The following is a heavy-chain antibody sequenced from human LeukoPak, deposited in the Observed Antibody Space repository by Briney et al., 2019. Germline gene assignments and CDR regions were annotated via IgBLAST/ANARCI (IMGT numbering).Heavy chain of an antibody. D-gene: IGHD5-18*01. V-gene: IGHV1-2*06. CDR1: GYTFTGYY. CDR2: INPNSGGT. Sequence: SVKVSCKASGYTFTGYYMHWVRQAPGQGLEWMGRINPNSGGTNYAQKFQGRVTMTRDTSISTAYMELSRLRSGDTAVYYCARVGYSYGYDFDYWGQGTLVTVSS. J-gene: IGHJ4*02. CDR3: ARVGYSYGYDFDY.